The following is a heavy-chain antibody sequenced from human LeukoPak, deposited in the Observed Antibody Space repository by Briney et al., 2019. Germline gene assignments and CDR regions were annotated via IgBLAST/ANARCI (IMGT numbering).Heavy chain of an antibody. V-gene: IGHV4-39*07. D-gene: IGHD5-24*01. J-gene: IGHJ4*02. CDR1: GGSISSSSYY. CDR2: IYYSGST. Sequence: SETLSLTCIVSGGSISSSSYYWGWIRQPPGKGLEWIGSIYYSGSTYYNPSLKSRVTISVDTSKNQFSLKLSSVTAADTAVYYCARAWGGFSRDGYSYVWGYYFDYWGQGTLVTVSS. CDR3: ARAWGGFSRDGYSYVWGYYFDY.